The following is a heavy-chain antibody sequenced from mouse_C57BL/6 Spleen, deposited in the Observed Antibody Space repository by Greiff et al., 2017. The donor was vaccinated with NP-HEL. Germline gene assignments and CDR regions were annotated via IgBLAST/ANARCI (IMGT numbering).Heavy chain of an antibody. CDR2: IYPRSGNT. CDR3: AIPLITTVVATGYFDV. CDR1: GYTFTSYG. D-gene: IGHD1-1*01. V-gene: IGHV1-81*01. J-gene: IGHJ1*03. Sequence: VKLQESGAELARPGASVKLSCKASGYTFTSYGISWVKQRTGQGLEWIGEIYPRSGNTYYNEKFKGKATLTADKSSSTAYMELRSLTSEDSAVYFCAIPLITTVVATGYFDVWGTGTTVTVSS.